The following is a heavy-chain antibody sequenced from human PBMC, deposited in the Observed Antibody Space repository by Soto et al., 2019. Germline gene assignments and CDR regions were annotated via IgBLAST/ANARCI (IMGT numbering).Heavy chain of an antibody. CDR2: IYYLGNT. D-gene: IGHD2-8*01. J-gene: IGHJ4*02. CDR3: AREDCTNGVCYLDY. Sequence: SGTLSLTCPVSGGSISSCSSYWGWVRQPPGKGLEWVGCIYYLGNTYYNPSLQSRVTISVDTSKNQFSLKLSSVTAADTAVYYCAREDCTNGVCYLDYWGQGTLVTVSS. CDR1: GGSISSCSSY. V-gene: IGHV4-39*07.